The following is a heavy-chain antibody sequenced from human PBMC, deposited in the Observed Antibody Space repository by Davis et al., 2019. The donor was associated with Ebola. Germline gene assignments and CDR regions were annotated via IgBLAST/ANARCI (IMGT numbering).Heavy chain of an antibody. J-gene: IGHJ6*02. CDR2: ISSNGGST. V-gene: IGHV3-64*04. CDR3: ARDDRTYYDILTGSYGMDV. Sequence: GESLKISCAASGFTFGSYAMHWVRQAPGKGLEYVSAISSNGGSTYYADSVKGRFTISRDNAKNSLYLQMNSLRAEDTAVYYCARDDRTYYDILTGSYGMDVWGQGTTVTVSS. D-gene: IGHD3-9*01. CDR1: GFTFGSYA.